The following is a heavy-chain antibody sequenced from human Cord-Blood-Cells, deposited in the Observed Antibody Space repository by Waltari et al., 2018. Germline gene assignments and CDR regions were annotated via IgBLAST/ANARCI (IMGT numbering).Heavy chain of an antibody. CDR1: GGSFSGYY. Sequence: QVQLQQWGAGLLKPSETLSLTCAVYGGSFSGYYWSWIRQPPGKGLEWIGEINHSGSTNYNPSLKSRVTISLDTSKNQFSLKLSSVTAADTAVYYCARGWTGTYAFDIWGQGTMVTDSS. J-gene: IGHJ3*02. D-gene: IGHD1-7*01. CDR3: ARGWTGTYAFDI. V-gene: IGHV4-34*01. CDR2: INHSGST.